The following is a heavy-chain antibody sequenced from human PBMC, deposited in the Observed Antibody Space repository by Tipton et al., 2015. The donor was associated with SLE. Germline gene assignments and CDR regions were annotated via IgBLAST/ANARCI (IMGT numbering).Heavy chain of an antibody. D-gene: IGHD3-22*01. CDR1: GGSISSNTYY. V-gene: IGHV4-39*07. CDR3: ARTPVDYYDSSGYPLGFDY. CDR2: IYYSGST. Sequence: TLSLTCTVSGGSISSNTYYWGWIRQPPGKGLEWIGSIYYSGSTYYNPSLKSRVTISVDTSKNQFSLKLSSVTAADTAVYYCARTPVDYYDSSGYPLGFDYWGQGTLVTVSS. J-gene: IGHJ4*02.